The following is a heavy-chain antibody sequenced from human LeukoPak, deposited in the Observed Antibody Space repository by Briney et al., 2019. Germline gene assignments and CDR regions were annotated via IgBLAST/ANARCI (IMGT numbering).Heavy chain of an antibody. D-gene: IGHD3-22*01. CDR1: GFTFSSYA. CDR3: ARPVGYYSYFDY. CDR2: VSYDGSNK. V-gene: IGHV3-30-3*01. J-gene: IGHJ4*02. Sequence: GGSLRLSCAASGFTFSSYAMHWVRQAPGKGLEWVAVVSYDGSNKYYADSVKGRLNTLYLQMNSLRAEDTAVYYCARPVGYYSYFDYWGQGTLVTVSS.